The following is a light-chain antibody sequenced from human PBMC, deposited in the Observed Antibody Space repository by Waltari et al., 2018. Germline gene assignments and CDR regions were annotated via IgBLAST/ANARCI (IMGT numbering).Light chain of an antibody. V-gene: IGKV3-20*01. CDR3: QQYGDSPLT. CDR2: GAS. J-gene: IGKJ4*01. CDR1: QSVRSNY. Sequence: ENVLTQSPDTLSLSPGERATLSCRASQSVRSNYLAWYQQKPGQAPRLLINGASSRATGVPDRFSASGSGTDFTLTISRLEPEDFAVYYCQQYGDSPLTFGGGTKLEIK.